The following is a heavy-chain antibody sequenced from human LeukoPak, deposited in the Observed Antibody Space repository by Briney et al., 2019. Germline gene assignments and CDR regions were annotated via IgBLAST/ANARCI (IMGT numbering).Heavy chain of an antibody. CDR3: ARGGSSSDY. V-gene: IGHV3-74*01. Sequence: GSLRLPCSASGFTFSSYWMHWVRQRPGKGLVWVSRIHLDGRTTNYADSVKGRFTISRDNDKNTLYLEMNSLRPEDTAVYYCARGGSSSDYWGQGTLVSVS. CDR2: IHLDGRTT. CDR1: GFTFSSYW. D-gene: IGHD1-26*01. J-gene: IGHJ4*02.